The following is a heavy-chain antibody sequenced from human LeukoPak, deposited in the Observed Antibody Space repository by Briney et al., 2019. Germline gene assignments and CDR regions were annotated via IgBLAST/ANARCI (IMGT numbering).Heavy chain of an antibody. D-gene: IGHD1-1*01. CDR2: ISYDGSDK. CDR3: AREYRGWYFDQ. Sequence: PGRSLRLSCAASGFTFNSHAMHWVRHAPGKGLEWVAIISYDGSDKYYVDSVKGRFTISRDNSKNTLNLQMNSLRVEDTAVYYCAREYRGWYFDQWGQGTLVTVPS. V-gene: IGHV3-30*03. J-gene: IGHJ4*02. CDR1: GFTFNSHA.